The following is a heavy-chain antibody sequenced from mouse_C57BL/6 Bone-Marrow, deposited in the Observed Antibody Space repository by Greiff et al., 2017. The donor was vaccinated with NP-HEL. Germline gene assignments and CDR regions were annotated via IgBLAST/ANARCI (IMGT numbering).Heavy chain of an antibody. CDR3: ARAGSFAY. CDR2: IYPRSGNN. CDR1: GYTFTSYG. D-gene: IGHD4-1*01. J-gene: IGHJ3*01. Sequence: VQLQQSGAELARPGASVKLSCKASGYTFTSYGISWVKQRTGQGLEWIGEIYPRSGNNYYNEKFKGKATLTADKSSSTAYMELRSLTSEDSAVYFCARAGSFAYWGQGTLVTVSA. V-gene: IGHV1-81*01.